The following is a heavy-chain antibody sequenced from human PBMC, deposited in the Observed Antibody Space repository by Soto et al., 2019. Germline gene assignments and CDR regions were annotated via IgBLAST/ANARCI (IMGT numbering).Heavy chain of an antibody. J-gene: IGHJ5*02. V-gene: IGHV4-59*01. CDR1: GGSISGYH. D-gene: IGHD4-4*01. CDR2: MYYSGST. CDR3: ARLLMTTNKWFDP. Sequence: SETLSLTCTVSGGSISGYHWSWIRQPPGKGLEWIGYMYYSGSTNYNPSLKSRVTISVDTSKNQLSLKLSSVTAADTAVYYCARLLMTTNKWFDPWGQGTLVTVSS.